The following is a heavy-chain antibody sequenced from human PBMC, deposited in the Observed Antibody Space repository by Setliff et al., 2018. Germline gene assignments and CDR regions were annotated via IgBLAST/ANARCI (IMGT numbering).Heavy chain of an antibody. CDR2: ISGSGGST. J-gene: IGHJ6*02. V-gene: IGHV3-23*01. CDR1: GFTFNTYW. D-gene: IGHD3-10*01. Sequence: PGGSLRLSCAGSGFTFNTYWMTWVRQAPGKGLEWVSAISGSGGSTYYADSVKGRFTISRDNSKNTLYLQMNSLRAEDTAVYYCAKDGRWFGELFPYYYYYYGMDVWGQGTTVTVSS. CDR3: AKDGRWFGELFPYYYYYYGMDV.